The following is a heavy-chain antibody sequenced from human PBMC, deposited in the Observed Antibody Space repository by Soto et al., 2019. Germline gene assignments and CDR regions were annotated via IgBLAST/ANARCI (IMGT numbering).Heavy chain of an antibody. D-gene: IGHD2-8*01. CDR3: AKDIVLMVYAVGFDY. Sequence: GGSLRLSCAASGFTFSNYAMTWVRQAPGRGLEWVSGISGSGDSTYYADSVKGRFTISRDNSKNTLYLQMNSLRAEDTAIYYCAKDIVLMVYAVGFDYWGQGALVTVSS. CDR1: GFTFSNYA. J-gene: IGHJ4*02. V-gene: IGHV3-23*01. CDR2: ISGSGDST.